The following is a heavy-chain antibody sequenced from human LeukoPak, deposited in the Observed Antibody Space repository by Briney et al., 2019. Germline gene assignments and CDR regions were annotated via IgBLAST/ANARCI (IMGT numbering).Heavy chain of an antibody. V-gene: IGHV3-30*02. Sequence: GGSLRLSCAASGFTFSSYGMHWVRQAPGKGLEWVAFIRYDGSNKYYADSVKGRFTISRDNSKNTLYLQMNSQRAEDTAVYYCAKDSYGDYEGYYFDYWGQGTLVTVSS. CDR2: IRYDGSNK. CDR3: AKDSYGDYEGYYFDY. CDR1: GFTFSSYG. J-gene: IGHJ4*02. D-gene: IGHD4-17*01.